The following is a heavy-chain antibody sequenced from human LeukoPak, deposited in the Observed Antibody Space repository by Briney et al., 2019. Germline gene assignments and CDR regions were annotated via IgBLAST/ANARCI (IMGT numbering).Heavy chain of an antibody. D-gene: IGHD3-16*01. CDR3: ARDFSHIMMRGEYYFDY. V-gene: IGHV3-30*14. Sequence: PGRSLRLSCAASGFTFNTYAMHWVRQAPGKGLEWVAVISYDGSNKFYADSVKGRFTIFRDNSKNTLYVQMNSLRAEDTAVYYCARDFSHIMMRGEYYFDYWGQGTLVTVSS. CDR2: ISYDGSNK. J-gene: IGHJ4*02. CDR1: GFTFNTYA.